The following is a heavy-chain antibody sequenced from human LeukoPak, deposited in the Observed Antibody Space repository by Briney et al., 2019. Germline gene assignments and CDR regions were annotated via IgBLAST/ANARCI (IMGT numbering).Heavy chain of an antibody. CDR1: GCGFTSYW. D-gene: IGHD6-13*01. CDR3: ARPPYTSSSDAFDI. Sequence: GESLKISFKGSGCGFTSYWIGWVRPMTGKGVGWRGIIYPDDSDTKYSPYFQGQVTVSADKSISTAYLQWSSLKASDTAMYYCARPPYTSSSDAFDIWGQGTMVTVSS. CDR2: IYPDDSDT. J-gene: IGHJ3*02. V-gene: IGHV5-51*01.